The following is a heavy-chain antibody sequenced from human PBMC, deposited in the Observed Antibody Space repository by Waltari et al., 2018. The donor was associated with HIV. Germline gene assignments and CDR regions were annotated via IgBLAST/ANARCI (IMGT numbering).Heavy chain of an antibody. J-gene: IGHJ2*01. Sequence: EVQLVESGGGLVQPGRSLRLSCAASGFTFDDYAMHWVRQAPGKGLEWFSGISWNSGTIGYADSVKGRFTISRDNAKNSLDLQMNSLRAEDTALYYCAKDKRSGYGGNSVWYFDLWGRGTLVTVSS. CDR3: AKDKRSGYGGNSVWYFDL. V-gene: IGHV3-9*01. CDR1: GFTFDDYA. CDR2: ISWNSGTI. D-gene: IGHD4-17*01.